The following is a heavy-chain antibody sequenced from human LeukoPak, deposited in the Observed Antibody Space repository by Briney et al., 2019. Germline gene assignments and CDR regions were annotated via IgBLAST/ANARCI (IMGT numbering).Heavy chain of an antibody. J-gene: IGHJ4*02. V-gene: IGHV1-69*13. CDR1: GGTFSSYA. CDR2: IIPIFGTA. D-gene: IGHD2-15*01. Sequence: SVKVSCKASGGTFSSYAISWVRQAPGQELEWMGGIIPIFGTANYAQKFQGRVTITSDGSTSTAYMELSSLRSEDTAVYYCARESYCSGGSCYLVYWGQGTLVTVSS. CDR3: ARESYCSGGSCYLVY.